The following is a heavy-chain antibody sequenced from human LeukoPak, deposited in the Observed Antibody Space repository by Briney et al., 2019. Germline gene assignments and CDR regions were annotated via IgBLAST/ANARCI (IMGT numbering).Heavy chain of an antibody. V-gene: IGHV3-21*01. CDR3: ARHGRLDY. D-gene: IGHD1-26*01. CDR1: GFNFDNYN. CDR2: ISSSSSYI. Sequence: GGSLRLSCAASGFNFDNYNMNWVRQAQGKGLEWVSSISSSSSYIYDADSVKGRFTISRDNAKNSLYLQMNSLRAEDTAVYYCARHGRLDYWGQGTLVTVSS. J-gene: IGHJ4*02.